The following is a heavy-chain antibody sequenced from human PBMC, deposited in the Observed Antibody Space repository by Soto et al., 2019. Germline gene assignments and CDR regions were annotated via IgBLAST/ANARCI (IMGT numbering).Heavy chain of an antibody. V-gene: IGHV1-69*13. CDR1: GGTFISYA. CDR3: ATALHIVVVPALAFDI. J-gene: IGHJ3*02. CDR2: IIPIFGTA. D-gene: IGHD2-2*01. Sequence: ASVKVSCKASGGTFISYAISWVRQAPGQGLEWMGGIIPIFGTANYAQKFQGRVTITADESTSTAYMGLSSLRSEDTAVYYCATALHIVVVPALAFDIWGQGTMVTVSS.